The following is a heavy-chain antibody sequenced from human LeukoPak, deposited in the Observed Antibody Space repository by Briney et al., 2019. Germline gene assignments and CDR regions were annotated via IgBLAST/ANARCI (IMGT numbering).Heavy chain of an antibody. Sequence: PSETLSLTCTVSGGSISTYYWSWIRQPPGKGLEWTGYIYYSGSTNYNPSLKSRVSISVDTSKNQFSLKLSSVTAADTAVYYCARVTAVAGFTNFDYWGQGTLVTVSS. CDR3: ARVTAVAGFTNFDY. J-gene: IGHJ4*02. V-gene: IGHV4-59*01. D-gene: IGHD6-19*01. CDR2: IYYSGST. CDR1: GGSISTYY.